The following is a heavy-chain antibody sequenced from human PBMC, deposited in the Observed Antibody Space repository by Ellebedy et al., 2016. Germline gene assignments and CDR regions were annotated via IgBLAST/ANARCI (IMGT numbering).Heavy chain of an antibody. Sequence: ASVKVSCKASGYSFTNYNMYWVRQAPGQSLEWMGWIDVGTGNTKYSETFQDRVTITRDTSAKTAYMDLSSLRSEDTAVYYCARGGDRYDILTAIQPLDPWGQGTLVSVSS. D-gene: IGHD3-9*01. CDR3: ARGGDRYDILTAIQPLDP. CDR2: IDVGTGNT. J-gene: IGHJ5*02. V-gene: IGHV1-3*01. CDR1: GYSFTNYN.